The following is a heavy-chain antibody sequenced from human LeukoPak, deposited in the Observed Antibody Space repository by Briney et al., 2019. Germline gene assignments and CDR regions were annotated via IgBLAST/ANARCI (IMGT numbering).Heavy chain of an antibody. J-gene: IGHJ2*01. CDR1: GFTFSSYA. CDR3: AKDPRYGDYALDL. V-gene: IGHV3-23*01. Sequence: PGGSLRLSCAASGFTFSSYAMSWVRQAPGKGLEWVSALSGSGGSTYYADTVKGRFTIPRDNSKNTLYLQMNSLRAEDTAVYYCAKDPRYGDYALDLWGRGTLVTVSS. CDR2: LSGSGGST. D-gene: IGHD4-17*01.